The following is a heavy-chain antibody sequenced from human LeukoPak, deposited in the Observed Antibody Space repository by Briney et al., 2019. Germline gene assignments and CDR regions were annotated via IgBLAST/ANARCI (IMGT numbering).Heavy chain of an antibody. V-gene: IGHV3-21*01. J-gene: IGHJ4*02. D-gene: IGHD6-13*01. CDR2: ISSSSSYI. CDR3: ARDSRQQLPH. Sequence: GGSLRLSCAASGFTFSSYSMTWVRQAPGKGLEWVSSISSSSSYIYYADSVKGRFTISRDNAKNSLYLQMNGLRAEDTAVYYCARDSRQQLPHWGQGTLVTVSS. CDR1: GFTFSSYS.